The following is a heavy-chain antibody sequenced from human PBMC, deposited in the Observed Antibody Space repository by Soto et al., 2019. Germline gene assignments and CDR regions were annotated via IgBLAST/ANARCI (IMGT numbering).Heavy chain of an antibody. CDR2: INPSGGST. V-gene: IGHV1-46*01. CDR1: GYTFTSYY. D-gene: IGHD6-13*01. Sequence: ASVNVSCKSSGYTFTSYYMHWGRQAPGQGLEWMGIINPSGGSTSYAQKFQGRVTMTRDTSTSTVYMELSSLRSEDTAVYYCAAGAYYYYGMDVWGQGTTVTVSS. J-gene: IGHJ6*02. CDR3: AAGAYYYYGMDV.